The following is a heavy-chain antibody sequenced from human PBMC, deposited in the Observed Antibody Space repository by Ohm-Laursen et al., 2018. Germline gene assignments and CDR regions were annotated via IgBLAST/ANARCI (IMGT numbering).Heavy chain of an antibody. CDR3: AKWSGPGGY. CDR1: GFTFSRYA. J-gene: IGHJ4*02. D-gene: IGHD3-3*01. V-gene: IGHV3-23*01. Sequence: LRLSCAAFGFTFSRYAMSWVRQAPGKGLEWVSAISGSGGSTYYADSVKGRFTISRDNSKNTLYLQMNSLRAEDTAVYYCAKWSGPGGYWGQGTLVTVSS. CDR2: ISGSGGST.